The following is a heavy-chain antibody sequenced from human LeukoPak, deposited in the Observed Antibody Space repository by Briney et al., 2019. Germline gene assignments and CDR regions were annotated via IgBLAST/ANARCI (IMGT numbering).Heavy chain of an antibody. Sequence: SGTLSLTCAVSGGSISSSNWWSWVCQPPGKGLEWIGEIYHSGSTNYNPSLKSRVTISVDKSKNQFSLKLSSVTAADTAVYYCASLIRYDILTGYSDFDYWGQGTLVTVSS. D-gene: IGHD3-9*01. CDR2: IYHSGST. V-gene: IGHV4-4*02. J-gene: IGHJ4*02. CDR3: ASLIRYDILTGYSDFDY. CDR1: GGSISSSNW.